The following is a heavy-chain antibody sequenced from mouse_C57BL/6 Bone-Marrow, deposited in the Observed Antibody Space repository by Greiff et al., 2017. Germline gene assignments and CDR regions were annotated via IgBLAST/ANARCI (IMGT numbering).Heavy chain of an antibody. CDR3: ARDTPAYYSNYLYAMDY. CDR2: INYDGSST. CDR1: GFTFSDYY. D-gene: IGHD2-5*01. V-gene: IGHV5-16*01. Sequence: EVKLMASEGGLVQPGSSMKLSCTASGFTFSDYYMAWVRPVPEKGLEWVANINYDGSSTYYLDSLKSRFIISRDNAKNILYLQMSSLKSEDTATYYCARDTPAYYSNYLYAMDYWGQGTSVTVSS. J-gene: IGHJ4*01.